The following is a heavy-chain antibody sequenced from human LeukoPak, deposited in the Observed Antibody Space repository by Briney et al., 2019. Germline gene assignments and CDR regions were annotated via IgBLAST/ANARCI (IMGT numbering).Heavy chain of an antibody. CDR1: GYSFTTCW. J-gene: IGHJ4*02. D-gene: IGHD3-10*01. CDR2: IYPGDSDT. CDR3: ARVSGSGSFYSHFDF. V-gene: IGHV5-51*01. Sequence: GESLKISCKGSGYSFTTCWIAWVRQMPGKGLEWMGIIYPGDSDTRCSPSFQGQVTISADKSISTAYLQWSSLKASDTAMFYCARVSGSGSFYSHFDFWGQGTLVTVSS.